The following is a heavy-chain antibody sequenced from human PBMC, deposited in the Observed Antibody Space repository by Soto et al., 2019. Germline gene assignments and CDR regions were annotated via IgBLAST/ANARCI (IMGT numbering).Heavy chain of an antibody. V-gene: IGHV3-48*01. CDR2: ISSSGISI. CDR3: ARVPSGCSGGSCYSGYYYYYGMDV. J-gene: IGHJ6*02. D-gene: IGHD2-15*01. Sequence: GGSLRLSCAASGFTFSSHNMNWVRQAPGKGLEWISYISSSGISIYYADSVKGRFTISRDNAKNSLYLQMNSLRAEDTSLYYCARVPSGCSGGSCYSGYYYYYGMDVWG. CDR1: GFTFSSHN.